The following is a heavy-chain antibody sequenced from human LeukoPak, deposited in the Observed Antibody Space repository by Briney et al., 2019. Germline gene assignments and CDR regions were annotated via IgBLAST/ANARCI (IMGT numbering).Heavy chain of an antibody. D-gene: IGHD3-22*01. Sequence: GGSLRLSCAASGFTFSSYSMNWVRQAPGKGLEWVSYISSSSSTIHYADSVKGRFTISRDNARNSLFLQMNSLRAEDTAVYYCAGKYSYDSSGYYSDYWGQGTLVTVSS. V-gene: IGHV3-48*04. CDR2: ISSSSSTI. CDR1: GFTFSSYS. CDR3: AGKYSYDSSGYYSDY. J-gene: IGHJ4*02.